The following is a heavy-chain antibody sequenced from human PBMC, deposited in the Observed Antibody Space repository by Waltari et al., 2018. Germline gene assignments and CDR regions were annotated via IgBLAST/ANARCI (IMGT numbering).Heavy chain of an antibody. D-gene: IGHD2-2*01. J-gene: IGHJ4*02. V-gene: IGHV4-4*02. CDR1: VDSVSSNYW. CDR3: AGDRAIGLFFDY. Sequence: QVQLQESGPVLVKPSGTLCLTCAVSVDSVSSNYWWSWVRQSPGRGLEWIGQVHHSGRTHYNPSLQSRVTISVDKSKNQFSLNLNSVTAADTAVYYCAGDRAIGLFFDYWGQGTLVTVSS. CDR2: VHHSGRT.